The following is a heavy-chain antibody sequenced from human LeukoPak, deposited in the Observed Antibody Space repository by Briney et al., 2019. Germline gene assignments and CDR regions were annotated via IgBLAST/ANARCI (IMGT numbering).Heavy chain of an antibody. CDR2: ISSSSSYI. Sequence: GGSLRLSCAASGFTFSSDSMNWVRQAPGKGLEWVSSISSSSSYIYYADSVKGRFTISRDNAKNSLYLQMNSLRAEDTAVYYCARDRSYYDSSGYQDYWGQGTLVTVSS. D-gene: IGHD3-22*01. J-gene: IGHJ4*02. CDR3: ARDRSYYDSSGYQDY. V-gene: IGHV3-21*01. CDR1: GFTFSSDS.